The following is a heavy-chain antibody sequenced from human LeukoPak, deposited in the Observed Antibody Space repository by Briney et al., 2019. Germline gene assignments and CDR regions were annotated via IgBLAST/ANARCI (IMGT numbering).Heavy chain of an antibody. Sequence: GGSLRLSCAASGFTFDDYGMSWVRQAPGKGLEWVSGINWNGGSTGYADSVKGRFTISRDNAKNSLYLQMNSLRAEDTALHYCARVYYDSSGYGGFDYWGQGTLVTVSS. CDR1: GFTFDDYG. D-gene: IGHD3-22*01. CDR3: ARVYYDSSGYGGFDY. CDR2: INWNGGST. V-gene: IGHV3-20*04. J-gene: IGHJ4*02.